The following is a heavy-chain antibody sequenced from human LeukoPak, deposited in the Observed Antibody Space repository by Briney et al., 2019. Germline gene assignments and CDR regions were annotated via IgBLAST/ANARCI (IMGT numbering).Heavy chain of an antibody. D-gene: IGHD3-22*01. J-gene: IGHJ4*02. CDR3: AKGSYYDSSGSLYFDY. CDR1: GFTFSSYS. CDR2: ITASGTAM. Sequence: GGSLRLSCAASGFTFSSYSMNWVRQAPGKGLEWVSHITASGTAMFYADSVKGRFTTSRDNSQNTLYVQVNSLGTEDTAAYYCAKGSYYDSSGSLYFDYWGQGTLVTVSS. V-gene: IGHV3-23*01.